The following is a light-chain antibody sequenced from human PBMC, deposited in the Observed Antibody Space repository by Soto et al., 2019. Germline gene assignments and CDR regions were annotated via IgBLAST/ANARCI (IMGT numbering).Light chain of an antibody. J-gene: IGLJ3*02. CDR3: CSYTSTNAWV. CDR1: SSDVGGYNF. CDR2: EVT. V-gene: IGLV2-14*01. Sequence: QSALTQPASVSGSPGQSITFSCTGTSSDVGGYNFVSWYQHHPGKAPKLIISEVTNRPSGVSNRFSGSKSGNTASQTISGLKPEDEADYYCCSYTSTNAWVFGKGTKLTVL.